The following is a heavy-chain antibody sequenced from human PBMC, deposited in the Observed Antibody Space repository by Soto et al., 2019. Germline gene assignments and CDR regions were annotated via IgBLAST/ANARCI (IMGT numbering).Heavy chain of an antibody. V-gene: IGHV3-49*04. CDR3: TRWYSSRCNSPHQGMDV. D-gene: IGHD2-2*01. J-gene: IGHJ6*02. CDR1: EFSFSDYA. Sequence: PGGSLRLSCTGSEFSFSDYAMTWVRQAQGKGLEWVACIRGKAYGGAVEYAASVKGRFTISTADTKSMAYLQMDSLKREDSGVYYCTRWYSSRCNSPHQGMDVWGQGTTVTVSS. CDR2: IRGKAYGGAV.